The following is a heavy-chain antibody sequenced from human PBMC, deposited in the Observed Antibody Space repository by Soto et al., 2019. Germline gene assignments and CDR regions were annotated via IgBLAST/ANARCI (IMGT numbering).Heavy chain of an antibody. CDR1: GYTFTSYY. V-gene: IGHV1-2*04. J-gene: IGHJ6*02. CDR2: INPSGGST. CDR3: ARDRVGAIWDYYYGMDV. Sequence: ASVKVSCKASGYTFTSYYMHWVRQAPGQGLEWMGRINPSGGSTNYAQKFQGWVTMTRDTSISTAYMELSRLRSDDTAVYYCARDRVGAIWDYYYGMDVWGQGTTVTVSS. D-gene: IGHD1-26*01.